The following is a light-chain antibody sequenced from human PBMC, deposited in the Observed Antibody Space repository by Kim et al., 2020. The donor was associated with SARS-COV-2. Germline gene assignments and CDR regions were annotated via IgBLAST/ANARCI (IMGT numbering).Light chain of an antibody. CDR1: QDIVNY. Sequence: IVLTQSPAILSLSPGETVTLSCRASQDIVNYLAWYRQKPGQAPSLLIYDASVRASGVPARFRGSGSGTDFTLTISSLEPSDVAVYFCQQRSSWPPELSFGGGTKVDIK. CDR2: DAS. V-gene: IGKV3-11*01. J-gene: IGKJ4*01. CDR3: QQRSSWPPELS.